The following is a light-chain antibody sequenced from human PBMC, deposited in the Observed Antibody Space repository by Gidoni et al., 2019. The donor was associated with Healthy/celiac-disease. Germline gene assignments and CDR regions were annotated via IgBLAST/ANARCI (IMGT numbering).Light chain of an antibody. V-gene: IGKV3-15*01. CDR3: QKYNNWTPWT. J-gene: IGKJ1*01. CDR2: GAS. CDR1: QSVSSN. Sequence: EIVIPQSLATLSVSPGERATLSCRARQSVSSNVAWYQQKPGQAPRLLINGASTRATGIPARCSGSGYGRELMITNSSMQDEDFAGYYCQKYNNWTPWTFGQXTKVEIK.